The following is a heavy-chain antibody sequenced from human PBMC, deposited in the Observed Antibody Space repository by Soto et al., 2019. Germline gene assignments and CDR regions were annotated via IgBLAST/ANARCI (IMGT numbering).Heavy chain of an antibody. V-gene: IGHV3-11*01. CDR1: GFTFSDYY. J-gene: IGHJ3*02. D-gene: IGHD3-10*01. Sequence: GGSLRLSCAASGFTFSDYYMSWIRQAPGKGLEWVSYISSSGSTIYYADSVKGRFTISRDNAKNSLYLQMNSLRAEDTAVYYCARDLYGSGSYYNVYAFDIWGQGTMVTVSS. CDR2: ISSSGSTI. CDR3: ARDLYGSGSYYNVYAFDI.